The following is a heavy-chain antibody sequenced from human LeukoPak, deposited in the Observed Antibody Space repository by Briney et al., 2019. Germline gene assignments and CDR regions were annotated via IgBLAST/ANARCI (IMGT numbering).Heavy chain of an antibody. CDR3: AKNRDGYLYYFDY. D-gene: IGHD5-24*01. Sequence: EASVKVSCKASGGTFSSYAISWVRQAPGQGLEWMGGIIPIFGTANYAQKFQGRVTITADESTSTAYMELSSLRSEDTAVFYCAKNRDGYLYYFDYWGQGTQVTVSS. CDR1: GGTFSSYA. V-gene: IGHV1-69*13. CDR2: IIPIFGTA. J-gene: IGHJ4*02.